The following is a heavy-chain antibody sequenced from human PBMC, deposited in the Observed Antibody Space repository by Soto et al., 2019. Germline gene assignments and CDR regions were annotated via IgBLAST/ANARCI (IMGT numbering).Heavy chain of an antibody. J-gene: IGHJ4*03. V-gene: IGHV5-51*01. Sequence: GESLKISGKGSGDPFTGYWIGWVRQMAGKGLEWIGIIYPGDSDTRYSPSFQGQVTISADKSTNTAYLQWSSLKASDTAMYYCARQSCFGGACYSFLPFDYWVPETLLVTVSS. CDR2: IYPGDSDT. CDR3: ARQSCFGGACYSFLPFDY. CDR1: GDPFTGYW. D-gene: IGHD2-15*01.